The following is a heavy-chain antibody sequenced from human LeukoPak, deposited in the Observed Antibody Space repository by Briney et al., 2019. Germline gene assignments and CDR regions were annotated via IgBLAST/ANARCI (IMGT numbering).Heavy chain of an antibody. CDR1: GFTFSDSF. V-gene: IGHV3-11*01. Sequence: GGSLRLSCAASGFTFSDSFMSWIRQAPGKGLEWLSYINGSGTNLYYADAVRGRFTISRDNARNSLYLQMNSLRAEDTAVYYCAREAAAGTIDYWGQGTLVTVSS. CDR3: AREAAAGTIDY. CDR2: INGSGTNL. D-gene: IGHD6-13*01. J-gene: IGHJ4*02.